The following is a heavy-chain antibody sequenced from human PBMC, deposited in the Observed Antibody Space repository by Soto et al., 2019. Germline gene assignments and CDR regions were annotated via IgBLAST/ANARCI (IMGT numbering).Heavy chain of an antibody. Sequence: EVKLLESGGGLAQPGGSLRLSCVGSGFTFDSYAISWVRQAPGERLQWIAAISGSGDGTDYAHSVRGRFNISRDNAKKTVHLQMDSRRVEDTAVYFCAKDTVGGYSFWSGYYSDGLDVWGQGTLVTVS. CDR3: AKDTVGGYSFWSGYYSDGLDV. V-gene: IGHV3-23*01. D-gene: IGHD3-3*01. CDR1: GFTFDSYA. CDR2: ISGSGDGT. J-gene: IGHJ3*01.